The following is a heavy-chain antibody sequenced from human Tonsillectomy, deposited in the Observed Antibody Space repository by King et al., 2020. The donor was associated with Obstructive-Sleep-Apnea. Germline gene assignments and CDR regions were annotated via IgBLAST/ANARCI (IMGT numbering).Heavy chain of an antibody. D-gene: IGHD6-25*01. J-gene: IGHJ4*02. CDR2: FSYSGTT. CDR1: GGSISSYS. CDR3: ARHFQSSGYVGCFDY. Sequence: QLQESGPGLVKPSETLSLTCSVSGGSISSYSWSWIRQPPGEGLEWIGYFSYSGTTNYSPSLKSRVTISVDTSKNKFSLKLSSGIAADTAVYYCARHFQSSGYVGCFDYWGQGTLVTVSS. V-gene: IGHV4-59*08.